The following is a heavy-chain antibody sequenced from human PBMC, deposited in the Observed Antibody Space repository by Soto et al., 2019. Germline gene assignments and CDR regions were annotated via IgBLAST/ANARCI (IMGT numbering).Heavy chain of an antibody. D-gene: IGHD6-13*01. CDR1: GYTLTNYG. Sequence: QVQLVESGAEVRKPGASVKVSCMATGYTLTNYGISWVRLAPGQGLQWMGWISAHNGNTKYAQKFQDRVTLTTDTSTSTAYMEMRSLRSDDTALYYCARDRRGSSAGLDYWGQGTLVTVSS. V-gene: IGHV1-18*01. CDR2: ISAHNGNT. CDR3: ARDRRGSSAGLDY. J-gene: IGHJ4*02.